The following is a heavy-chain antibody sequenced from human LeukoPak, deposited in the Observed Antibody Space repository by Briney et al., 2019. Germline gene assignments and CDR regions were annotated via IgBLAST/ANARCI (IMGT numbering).Heavy chain of an antibody. CDR2: ISTSSRTI. V-gene: IGHV3-48*01. Sequence: PGGSLRLSCAASGFTSSSYTMDWVRQAPGKGLEWVAYISTSSRTIYYADSVKGRFTISRDDAKNSLSLHMDSLRAEDTAVYYCARGRRDYSNYEGTLEYWGQGTLVTVSS. CDR1: GFTSSSYT. CDR3: ARGRRDYSNYEGTLEY. D-gene: IGHD4-11*01. J-gene: IGHJ4*02.